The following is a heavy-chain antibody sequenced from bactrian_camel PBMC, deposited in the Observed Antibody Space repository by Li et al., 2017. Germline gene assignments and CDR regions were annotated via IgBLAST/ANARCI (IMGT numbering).Heavy chain of an antibody. CDR1: GYSDGC. CDR3: TNGIY. J-gene: IGHJ4*01. Sequence: HVQLVESGGGSVQAGQSLRLSCVASGYSDGCMGWFRQSPGKEREEVAEIRASGAPRYLVDSVKGRFTISRDNAKNTLDLQMDHLEPEDTARYYCTNGIYWGQGTQVTVS. CDR2: IRASGAPR. V-gene: IGHV3S53*01.